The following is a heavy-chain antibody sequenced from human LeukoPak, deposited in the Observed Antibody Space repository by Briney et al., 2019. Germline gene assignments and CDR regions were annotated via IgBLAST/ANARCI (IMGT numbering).Heavy chain of an antibody. V-gene: IGHV3-23*01. CDR2: IVGSGGTT. CDR1: GFTFSSYA. Sequence: GGSLRLSCAASGFTFSSYAMSWVRQTPGKGLEWVSTIVGSGGTTYFADSVKGRFTISRDNSKNTLYLQMNSLRAEDTAVYYCAKDSLFQSFDYWGQGTLVTVSS. J-gene: IGHJ4*02. D-gene: IGHD2-21*01. CDR3: AKDSLFQSFDY.